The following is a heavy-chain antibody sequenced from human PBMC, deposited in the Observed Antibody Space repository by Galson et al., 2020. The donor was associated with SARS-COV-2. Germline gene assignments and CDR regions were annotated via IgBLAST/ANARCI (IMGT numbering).Heavy chain of an antibody. Sequence: SQTLSLTCTVSAGSLSPYYRSWVRHPPGQGLEWIGYIYYGGTTSYNPPRESRVTFSVDTSKNQISLNLRSVTPADTAVYYCARDSRCSLSPCGEFAFWG. CDR1: AGSLSPYY. V-gene: IGHV4-59*01. D-gene: IGHD2-21*01. CDR3: ARDSRCSLSPCGEFAF. J-gene: IGHJ3*01. CDR2: IYYGGTT.